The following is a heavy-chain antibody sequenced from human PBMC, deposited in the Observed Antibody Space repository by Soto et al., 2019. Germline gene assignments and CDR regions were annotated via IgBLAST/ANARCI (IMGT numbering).Heavy chain of an antibody. J-gene: IGHJ4*02. V-gene: IGHV3-30-3*01. D-gene: IGHD3-22*01. Sequence: GGSLRLSCAASGFTFNNYAMHWVRQAPGKGLEWVALISYDGSNKYYADSVKGRFTISRDNSKNTLFLRMNSLRPEDTAMYYCARVGGYYYDSTNYHYAYWGQGTLVTVSS. CDR3: ARVGGYYYDSTNYHYAY. CDR2: ISYDGSNK. CDR1: GFTFNNYA.